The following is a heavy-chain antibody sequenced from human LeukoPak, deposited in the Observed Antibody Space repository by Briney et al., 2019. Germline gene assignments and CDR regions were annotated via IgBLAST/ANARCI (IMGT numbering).Heavy chain of an antibody. V-gene: IGHV4-31*03. D-gene: IGHD5-12*01. J-gene: IGHJ6*02. CDR1: GGSISSGGYY. CDR2: IYYSGST. Sequence: SQTLSPTCTVSGGSISSGGYYWSWIRQHPGKGLEWIGYIYYSGSTYYNPSLKSRVTISVDTSKNQFSLKLSSVTAADTAVYYCASLYSSTGGYEDVWGQGTTVTVSS. CDR3: ASLYSSTGGYEDV.